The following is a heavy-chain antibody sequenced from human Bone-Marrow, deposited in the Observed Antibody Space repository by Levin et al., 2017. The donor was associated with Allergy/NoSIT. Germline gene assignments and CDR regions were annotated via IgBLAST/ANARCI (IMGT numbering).Heavy chain of an antibody. CDR3: VKDRGIVDVKRYYYMEV. Sequence: PGGSLRLSCSASGFTFSSFAIHWVRQAPGRGLEYVSAINSNGGRTYYADSVKGRFIISRDNSKSTLYLQMNSLRAEDTALYYCVKDRGIVDVKRYYYMEVWSNGTTVTVSS. J-gene: IGHJ6*03. CDR2: INSNGGRT. V-gene: IGHV3-64D*06. D-gene: IGHD2-15*01. CDR1: GFTFSSFA.